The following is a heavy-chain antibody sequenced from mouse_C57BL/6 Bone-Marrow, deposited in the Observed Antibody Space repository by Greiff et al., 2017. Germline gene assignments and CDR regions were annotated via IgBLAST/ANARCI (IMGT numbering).Heavy chain of an antibody. CDR1: GYTFTDYE. J-gene: IGHJ4*01. D-gene: IGHD2-4*01. Sequence: QVQLQQSGAELVRPGASVTLSCKASGYTFTDYEMHWVKQTPVHGLEWIGAIDPETGGTAYNQKFKGKAILTADKSSSTAYMELRSLTSVDSAVYYCTRTGLRRAYYAMDYWGQGTSVTVSS. CDR3: TRTGLRRAYYAMDY. V-gene: IGHV1-15*01. CDR2: IDPETGGT.